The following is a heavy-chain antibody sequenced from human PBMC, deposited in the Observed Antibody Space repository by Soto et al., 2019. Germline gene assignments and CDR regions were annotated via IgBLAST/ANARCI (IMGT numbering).Heavy chain of an antibody. J-gene: IGHJ4*02. CDR3: ASTTSSSAWGFDY. D-gene: IGHD6-19*01. V-gene: IGHV4-30-4*01. CDR1: GGSISSGYYY. CDR2: IYYSGST. Sequence: PPETLSLTCTVSGGSISSGYYYWSWLRQPPGKGLEWIGYIYYSGSTYYNPSLKSRVTISVDTSKNQFSLKLSSVTAADTAVYYCASTTSSSAWGFDYWGLGTLVTVSS.